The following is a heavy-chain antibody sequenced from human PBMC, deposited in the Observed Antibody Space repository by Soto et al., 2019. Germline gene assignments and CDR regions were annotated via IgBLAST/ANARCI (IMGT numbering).Heavy chain of an antibody. D-gene: IGHD2-15*01. J-gene: IGHJ5*02. CDR3: EMLVYCSGGSCRRGNWFDP. CDR1: GDTFTSYE. Sequence: QVQLVQSGAEVKKPGASVKVSCKASGDTFTSYEINWVRQATGQGLEWMGWMNPNSGNTGYAQKFQGRVNMTRNTSISTGYMELGSLRSEDTAVYYCEMLVYCSGGSCRRGNWFDPWGQGTLVTVSS. CDR2: MNPNSGNT. V-gene: IGHV1-8*01.